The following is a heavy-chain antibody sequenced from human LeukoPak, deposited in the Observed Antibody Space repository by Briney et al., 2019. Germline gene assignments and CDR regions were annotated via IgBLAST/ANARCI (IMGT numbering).Heavy chain of an antibody. CDR3: AKGRRSTSRYGAFDI. Sequence: GGSLRLSCAASGFTFDDYAMHWVRQAPGKGLEWVSLISGNGGDTYYGDSVKGRFTISRDNSRNSLFLQMNSPRAEDTALYYCAKGRRSTSRYGAFDIWGLGTMVTVSS. CDR2: ISGNGGDT. V-gene: IGHV3-43*02. CDR1: GFTFDDYA. D-gene: IGHD6-13*01. J-gene: IGHJ3*02.